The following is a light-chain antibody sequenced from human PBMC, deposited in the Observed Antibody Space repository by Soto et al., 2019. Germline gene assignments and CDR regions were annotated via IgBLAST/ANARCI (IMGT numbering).Light chain of an antibody. Sequence: DIVMTQSPLSLPVTPGEPASISCRSSQSLLHSNGYNYLDWYLQKPGQSPQLLIYLGSNRASGVPDRFSGSGLGPDFYLKIRRGEAEDVGVYFCMQGLPTLATFGPGTKVDIK. J-gene: IGKJ3*01. CDR2: LGS. CDR1: QSLLHSNGYNY. CDR3: MQGLPTLAT. V-gene: IGKV2-28*01.